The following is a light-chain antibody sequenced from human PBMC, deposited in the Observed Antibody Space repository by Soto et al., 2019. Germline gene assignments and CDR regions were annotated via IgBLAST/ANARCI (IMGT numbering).Light chain of an antibody. V-gene: IGLV1-47*02. CDR2: GNS. J-gene: IGLJ3*02. CDR3: QSYDNSLSGSWV. Sequence: QSGLTQPPSASGTPGQRVIISCSGKTPNIGSNYVYWYRHLPGTAPQLLIYGNSNRPSGVPDRFSGSKSGTSASLAINGLQAEDEAHYYCQSYDNSLSGSWVFGGGTKVTVL. CDR1: TPNIGSNY.